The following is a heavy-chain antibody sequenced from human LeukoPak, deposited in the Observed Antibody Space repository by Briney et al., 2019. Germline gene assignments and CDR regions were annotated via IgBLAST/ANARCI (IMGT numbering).Heavy chain of an antibody. D-gene: IGHD3-3*01. Sequence: GESLKISCKGSGYRFTSYWIGWVRQMPGKGLEWMGIIYPGDSDTRYSPSFQGQVTISADKSISTAYLQWSSLKASDTAMYYCARSRPSFGVVIYSWFDPWGQGTLVTVSS. CDR3: ARSRPSFGVVIYSWFDP. V-gene: IGHV5-51*01. CDR2: IYPGDSDT. J-gene: IGHJ5*02. CDR1: GYRFTSYW.